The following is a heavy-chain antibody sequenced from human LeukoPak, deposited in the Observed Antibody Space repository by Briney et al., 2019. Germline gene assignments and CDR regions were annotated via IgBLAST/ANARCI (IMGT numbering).Heavy chain of an antibody. CDR1: GFTFSSYG. CDR3: AKLLMAMVRGVDIDC. CDR2: ITGCGGST. Sequence: GGTLRLSCAASGFTFSSYGMSWVRQAPGKGLEWVSAITGCGGSTYYADSVKGRFTISRDNSKNTLYLQMNSLRAEDTAVYYCAKLLMAMVRGVDIDCWGQGTLVTVSS. V-gene: IGHV3-23*01. D-gene: IGHD3-10*01. J-gene: IGHJ4*01.